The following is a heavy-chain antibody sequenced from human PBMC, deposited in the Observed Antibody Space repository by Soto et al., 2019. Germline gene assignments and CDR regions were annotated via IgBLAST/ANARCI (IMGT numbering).Heavy chain of an antibody. V-gene: IGHV4-59*01. D-gene: IGHD2-2*01. CDR1: GGSISSYY. CDR3: ARVMVGGYCSSTSCYAVFGP. Sequence: SETLSLTCTVSGGSISSYYWSWIRQPPGKGLEWIGYIYYSGSTNYNPSLKSRVTISVDTSKNQFSLKLSSVTAADTAVYYCARVMVGGYCSSTSCYAVFGPWGQGTLVTVSS. J-gene: IGHJ5*02. CDR2: IYYSGST.